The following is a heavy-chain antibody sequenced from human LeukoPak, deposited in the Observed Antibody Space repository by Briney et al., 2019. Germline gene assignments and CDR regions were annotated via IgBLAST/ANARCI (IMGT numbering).Heavy chain of an antibody. J-gene: IGHJ4*02. Sequence: GASVKVSGKVSGYTLTELSMHWVRQAPGKGLEWMGGLDPEDGETIYAQKFQGRVTMTEDTSTDTAYMELSSLRSEDTAVYYCARVRPYDILTGSRTYYFDYWGQGTLVTVSS. V-gene: IGHV1-24*01. D-gene: IGHD3-9*01. CDR2: LDPEDGET. CDR3: ARVRPYDILTGSRTYYFDY. CDR1: GYTLTELS.